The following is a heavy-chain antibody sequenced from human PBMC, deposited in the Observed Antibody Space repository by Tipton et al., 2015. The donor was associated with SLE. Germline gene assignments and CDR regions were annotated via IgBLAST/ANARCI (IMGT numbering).Heavy chain of an antibody. Sequence: GLVKPSETLSLTCTVSGDSISNYYWSWIRQSAGKGLEWMGRFYPGGTTSYNPSFKSRVTMSADTSKNQFSLKLSSVTAADTAVYYCATWGGSSTGWYFDLWGRGILVTVSS. J-gene: IGHJ2*01. CDR1: GDSISNYY. V-gene: IGHV4-4*07. CDR3: ATWGGSSTGWYFDL. D-gene: IGHD1-26*01. CDR2: FYPGGTT.